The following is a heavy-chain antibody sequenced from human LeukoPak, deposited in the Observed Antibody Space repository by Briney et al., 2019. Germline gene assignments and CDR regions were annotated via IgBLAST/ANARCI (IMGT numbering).Heavy chain of an antibody. CDR1: GFTFSNYA. CDR2: ISGSGGSGSGGST. J-gene: IGHJ4*02. Sequence: GGSLRLSCAASGFTFSNYAMSWVRQAPGKGLEWVSGISGSGGSGSGGSTYYANSVKGRFTISRDNSKNTLYLQMNSLRADDTAVYYCARVTGSRVVTHFDYWGQGILVTVSS. D-gene: IGHD3-3*01. V-gene: IGHV3-23*01. CDR3: ARVTGSRVVTHFDY.